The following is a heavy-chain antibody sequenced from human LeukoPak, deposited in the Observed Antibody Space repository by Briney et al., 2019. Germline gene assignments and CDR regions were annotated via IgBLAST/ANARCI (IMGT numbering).Heavy chain of an antibody. Sequence: SETLSLTCTVSGDSISSYYWSWIRQPPGKGLEWIGYIYYTGRTNYNPPLKSRVTISVDTSKNQFSLKPGSVTAADTAVYYCARVRHGWLDPWGQGTLVTVSS. V-gene: IGHV4-59*01. CDR1: GDSISSYY. CDR3: ARVRHGWLDP. D-gene: IGHD3-16*01. J-gene: IGHJ5*02. CDR2: IYYTGRT.